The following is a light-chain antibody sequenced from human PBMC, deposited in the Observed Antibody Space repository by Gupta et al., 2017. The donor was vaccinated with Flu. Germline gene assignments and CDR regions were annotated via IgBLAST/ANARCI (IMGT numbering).Light chain of an antibody. Sequence: DYVMTQTPLSLSVSPGQPAAIACKSRQSPLHSDGKTHLYWYLQKPGQPPQLLIYEVSNRFSGVPDRFSGSGSGTDFTLEISRVEADDVGVYYCMQTRQAPYTFGQGTKLEIK. CDR1: QSPLHSDGKTH. V-gene: IGKV2D-29*01. CDR2: EVS. J-gene: IGKJ2*01. CDR3: MQTRQAPYT.